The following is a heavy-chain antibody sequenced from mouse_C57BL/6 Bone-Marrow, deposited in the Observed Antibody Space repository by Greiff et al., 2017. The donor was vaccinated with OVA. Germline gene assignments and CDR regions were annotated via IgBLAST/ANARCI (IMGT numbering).Heavy chain of an antibody. Sequence: QVQLKESGPELVKPGASVKISCKASGYAFSSSWMNWVKQRPGKGLEWIGRIYPGDGDTNYNGKFKGKATLTADKSSSTAYMQLSSLTSEDSAVYFCARGLGRDYWGQGTTLTVSS. CDR3: ARGLGRDY. D-gene: IGHD4-1*01. J-gene: IGHJ2*01. CDR1: GYAFSSSW. V-gene: IGHV1-82*01. CDR2: IYPGDGDT.